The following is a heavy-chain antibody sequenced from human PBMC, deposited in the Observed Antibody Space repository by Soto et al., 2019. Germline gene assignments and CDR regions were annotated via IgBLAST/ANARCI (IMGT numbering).Heavy chain of an antibody. CDR1: EFSFSSYA. J-gene: IGHJ4*02. Sequence: GGSLRLSCAASEFSFSSYAMHWIRQAPGKGLEWVAVISFDGNIIQYADSVKGRFIISRDNSKNTLYLQMNSLRGEDMAVYYCARTFDTITYYFDYWGQGTLVTVSS. CDR3: ARTFDTITYYFDY. V-gene: IGHV3-30*16. D-gene: IGHD3-9*01. CDR2: ISFDGNII.